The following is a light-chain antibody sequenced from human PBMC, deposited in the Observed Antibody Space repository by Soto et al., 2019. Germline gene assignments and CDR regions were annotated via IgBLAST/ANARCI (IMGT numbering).Light chain of an antibody. CDR3: QQTYSTLSIT. CDR1: ESIARH. V-gene: IGKV1-39*01. J-gene: IGKJ5*01. Sequence: DIQMTQSPSSLSASVGDRVTITCRASESIARHLNWYQQKPGKAPKLLIYAASSLQNGVPSRFRGGGSWTDFTLTISNLQPEDFATYYCQQTYSTLSITFGQGIRLEMK. CDR2: AAS.